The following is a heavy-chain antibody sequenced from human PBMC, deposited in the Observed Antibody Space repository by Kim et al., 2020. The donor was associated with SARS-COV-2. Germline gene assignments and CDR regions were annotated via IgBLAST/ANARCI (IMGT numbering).Heavy chain of an antibody. V-gene: IGHV1-2*05. CDR2: INPKSDDT. CDR3: ARADYYSGLAV. J-gene: IGHJ6*02. CDR1: GYTFTGHH. Sequence: ASVKVSCKTSGYTFTGHHLHWVRQAPGQGLEWMGRINPKSDDTVYAQKFQGRVTVTSDTSISTVYLEVNRLTSDDTGVYYCARADYYSGLAVWGQGTTVT. D-gene: IGHD3-10*01.